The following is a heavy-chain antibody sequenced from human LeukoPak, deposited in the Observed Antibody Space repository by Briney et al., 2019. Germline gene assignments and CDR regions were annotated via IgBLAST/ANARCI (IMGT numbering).Heavy chain of an antibody. CDR2: IWYDGSNK. Sequence: GGSLRLSCAASGFTFSSYSMNWVRQAPGKGLEWVAIIWYDGSNKYYADSVKGRFTISRDDSKNTLYLQMNSLRVEDTAVYYCARDMGSSSWSGGWFDRWGQGTLVTVSS. CDR1: GFTFSSYS. J-gene: IGHJ5*02. V-gene: IGHV3-33*08. D-gene: IGHD6-13*01. CDR3: ARDMGSSSWSGGWFDR.